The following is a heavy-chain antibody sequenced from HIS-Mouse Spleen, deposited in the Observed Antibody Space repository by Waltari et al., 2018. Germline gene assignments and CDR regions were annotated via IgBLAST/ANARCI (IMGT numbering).Heavy chain of an antibody. V-gene: IGHV4-39*07. D-gene: IGHD6-13*01. CDR3: AREIPYSSSWYDWYFDL. Sequence: QLQLQESGPGLVKPSETLSLTCTVSGGSISSSSYYWGWIRQPPGKGLGWIGSIYYSGRTYYNPSLKSRVTISVDTSKNQFSLKLSSVTAADTAVYYCAREIPYSSSWYDWYFDLWGRGTLVTGSS. CDR2: IYYSGRT. J-gene: IGHJ2*01. CDR1: GGSISSSSYY.